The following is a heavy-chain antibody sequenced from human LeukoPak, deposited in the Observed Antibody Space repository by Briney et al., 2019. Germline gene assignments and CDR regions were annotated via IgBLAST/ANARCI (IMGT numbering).Heavy chain of an antibody. J-gene: IGHJ4*02. CDR3: ARAQYYYDSSGYYPDY. CDR1: GGTFSSYA. CDR2: IIPIFGTA. Sequence: ASVNVSCKASGGTFSSYAISWVRQAPGQGLEWMGGIIPIFGTANYAQKFQGRVTITADESTSTAYMELSSLRSEDTAVYYCARAQYYYDSSGYYPDYWGQGTLVTVSS. D-gene: IGHD3-22*01. V-gene: IGHV1-69*13.